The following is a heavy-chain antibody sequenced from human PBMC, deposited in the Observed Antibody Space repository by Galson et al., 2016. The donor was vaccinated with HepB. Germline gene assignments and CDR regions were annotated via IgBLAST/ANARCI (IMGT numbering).Heavy chain of an antibody. J-gene: IGHJ6*02. V-gene: IGHV1-69*13. CDR3: GKVEDGYNRHYYYGMDV. CDR1: GGTFNSYA. CDR2: IIPIFGTA. Sequence: SVKVSCKASGGTFNSYALSWVRQAPGQGLEWMGEIIPIFGTANYAQRFQGRVTITADESTSTAYMALGSLRSEDTAVYYCGKVEDGYNRHYYYGMDVWGQGTTVTVSS. D-gene: IGHD5-24*01.